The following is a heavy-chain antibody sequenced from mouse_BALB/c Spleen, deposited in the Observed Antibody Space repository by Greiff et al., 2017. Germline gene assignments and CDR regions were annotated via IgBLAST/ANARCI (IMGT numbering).Heavy chain of an antibody. Sequence: EVKLVESGGGLVQPGGSLRLSCATSGFTFTDYYMSWVRQPPGKALEWLGFIRNNANGYTTEYSASVKGRFTISRDNSQSILYLQMNTLRAEDSATYYGARSYDYDRGYWYFDVWGAGTTVTVSA. V-gene: IGHV7-3*02. CDR3: ARSYDYDRGYWYFDV. CDR1: GFTFTDYY. CDR2: IRNNANGYTT. D-gene: IGHD2-4*01. J-gene: IGHJ1*01.